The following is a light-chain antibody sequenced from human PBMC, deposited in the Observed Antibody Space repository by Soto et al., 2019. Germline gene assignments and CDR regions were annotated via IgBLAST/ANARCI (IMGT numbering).Light chain of an antibody. CDR1: QSVSDN. CDR3: QHYNNWPPWT. Sequence: EIVVTQSPATLSVSPGERAALSCRSSQSVSDNVAWYHQKPGQAPRLIIYGASTRANGIPVRFSGSGSGTEFTLTISRLQSEDFAVYYCQHYNNWPPWTFGQGTKVDIK. V-gene: IGKV3-15*01. CDR2: GAS. J-gene: IGKJ1*01.